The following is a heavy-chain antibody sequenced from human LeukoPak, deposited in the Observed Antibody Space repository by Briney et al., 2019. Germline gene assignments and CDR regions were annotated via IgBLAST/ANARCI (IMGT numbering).Heavy chain of an antibody. Sequence: SETLSLTCSVSGGSISSSSYYWGWIRQPPGKGLEWIGSIYYSGSTYYNPSLKSRATISVDTSKNQISLKLSSVTAADTAVYYCARARYYDSGDYYKEGYYDYWGQGTLVTVSS. CDR1: GGSISSSSYY. CDR2: IYYSGST. CDR3: ARARYYDSGDYYKEGYYDY. J-gene: IGHJ4*02. V-gene: IGHV4-39*07. D-gene: IGHD3-22*01.